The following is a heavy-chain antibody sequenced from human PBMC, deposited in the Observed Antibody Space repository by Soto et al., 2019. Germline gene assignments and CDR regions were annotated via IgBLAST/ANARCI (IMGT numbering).Heavy chain of an antibody. CDR3: AKVIVLGASTLEY. CDR2: ISGSTGTT. Sequence: EHVLESGGGVVQPGGSLRLSCEASGFMFNHYAMAWVRQTPGKGLEWVSVISGSTGTTYYADSVKGRFTISRDNSKNTVYLQMNSLRVEDSALYSCAKVIVLGASTLEYWGPGTRVTVSS. J-gene: IGHJ4*02. CDR1: GFMFNHYA. D-gene: IGHD6-6*01. V-gene: IGHV3-23*01.